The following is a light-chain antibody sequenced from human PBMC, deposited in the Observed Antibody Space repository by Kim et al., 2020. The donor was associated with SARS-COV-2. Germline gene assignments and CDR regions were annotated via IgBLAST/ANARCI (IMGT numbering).Light chain of an antibody. Sequence: LSPGERATLSCRASRSSNSDLGWYQQMPGQAPRLLIWDASNRATGTPARFSGSGSGTDFTLTITSLEREDFAVYYCLQRHDWPLTFGGGTKVDIK. CDR3: LQRHDWPLT. CDR1: RSSNSD. V-gene: IGKV3-11*01. CDR2: DAS. J-gene: IGKJ4*01.